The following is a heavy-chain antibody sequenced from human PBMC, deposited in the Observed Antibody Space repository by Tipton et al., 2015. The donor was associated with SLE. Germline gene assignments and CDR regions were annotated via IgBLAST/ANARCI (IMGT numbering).Heavy chain of an antibody. CDR2: IYYSGST. V-gene: IGHV4-59*08. Sequence: TLSLTCTVSGGSISTYYWSWIRQPPGRGLEWIGYIYYSGSTDYNPSLKSRVTISVDTSKSQFSLNLSSVTAADTAMYYCARHHSNGWSGNWFDPWGQGSLVTVSS. D-gene: IGHD6-19*01. CDR3: ARHHSNGWSGNWFDP. CDR1: GGSISTYY. J-gene: IGHJ5*02.